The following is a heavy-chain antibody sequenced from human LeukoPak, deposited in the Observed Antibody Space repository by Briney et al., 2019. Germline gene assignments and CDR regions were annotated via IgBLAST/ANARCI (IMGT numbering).Heavy chain of an antibody. CDR3: ARLIAAAEGGFDP. Sequence: SETPSLTCTVSGGSISSYYWSWIRQPPGKGLEWIGYINYSGSTNYNPSLKSRVTISVDTSKNQFSLKLSSVTAADTAVYYCARLIAAAEGGFDPWGQGTLVTVSS. V-gene: IGHV4-59*08. J-gene: IGHJ5*02. CDR2: INYSGST. CDR1: GGSISSYY. D-gene: IGHD6-13*01.